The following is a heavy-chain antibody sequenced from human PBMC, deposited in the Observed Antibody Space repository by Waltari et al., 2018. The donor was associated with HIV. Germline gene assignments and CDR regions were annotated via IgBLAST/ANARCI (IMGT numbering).Heavy chain of an antibody. Sequence: QVQLLESGGGVVQPGRSLRLSCAAPGSTFKNFAMNWVRQAPGKGLEWVGNIYYDGSKKFYGDSVRGRFTISRDNSKQILYLQMNSLRVEDTALYYCARDYNYAPDYWGQGTLVVVSS. J-gene: IGHJ4*02. CDR1: GSTFKNFA. D-gene: IGHD5-18*01. V-gene: IGHV3-33*01. CDR3: ARDYNYAPDY. CDR2: IYYDGSKK.